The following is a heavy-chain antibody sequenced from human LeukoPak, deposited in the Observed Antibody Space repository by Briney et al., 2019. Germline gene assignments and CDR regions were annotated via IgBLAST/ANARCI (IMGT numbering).Heavy chain of an antibody. J-gene: IGHJ4*02. V-gene: IGHV4-59*01. CDR3: ARFDNSGYYVDN. D-gene: IGHD3-22*01. CDR2: IYYSGGT. Sequence: SETLSLTCTVSGGSISSYYWSWIRQPPGKGLEWMGYIYYSGGTNYNPYIKSRVVISVDASKNQFSLMLNSVTAADTAVYYCARFDNSGYYVDNWGQGTLVTVSS. CDR1: GGSISSYY.